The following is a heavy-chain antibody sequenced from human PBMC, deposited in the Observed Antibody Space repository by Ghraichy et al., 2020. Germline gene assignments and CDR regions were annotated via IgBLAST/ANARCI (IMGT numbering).Heavy chain of an antibody. CDR3: ARQLRYFDWLLPFDY. V-gene: IGHV4-39*01. D-gene: IGHD3-9*01. CDR1: GGSISSSSYY. J-gene: IGHJ4*02. CDR2: IYYSGST. Sequence: SETLSLTCTVSGGSISSSSYYWGWIRQPPGKGLEWIGSIYYSGSTYSNPSLKSRVTISVDMSKNQFSLKLGSVTAADTAVYYCARQLRYFDWLLPFDYWGQGTLVTVSS.